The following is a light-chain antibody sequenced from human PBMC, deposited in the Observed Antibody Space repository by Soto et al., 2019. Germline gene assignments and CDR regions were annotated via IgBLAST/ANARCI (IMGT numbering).Light chain of an antibody. Sequence: EIVLTQSPGTLSLSPGERATLSCRATQSVSSSYLAWYQQKPGQAPRLLIYGASRRATGIPDRFSGSGSGTDFALTISRLEPEEFAVYYCQQYGSSPRTCGQGTKVEIK. J-gene: IGKJ1*01. CDR1: QSVSSSY. CDR2: GAS. CDR3: QQYGSSPRT. V-gene: IGKV3-20*01.